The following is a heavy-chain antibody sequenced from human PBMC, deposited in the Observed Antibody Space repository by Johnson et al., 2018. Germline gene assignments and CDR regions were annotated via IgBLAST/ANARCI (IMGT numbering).Heavy chain of an antibody. Sequence: QVQLVESGGGVVQPGRSLRLSCEASGFTFSSYGMHWVRQAPGKGLEWVAVIYSGGSTYYADSVKGRFTISRDNSQNTLYLQMNSLRAEDTAVYYCARSLNGDVTLVDAFDIWGQGKMVTVSS. D-gene: IGHD4-17*01. CDR1: GFTFSSYG. V-gene: IGHV3-NL1*01. CDR2: IYSGGST. J-gene: IGHJ3*02. CDR3: ARSLNGDVTLVDAFDI.